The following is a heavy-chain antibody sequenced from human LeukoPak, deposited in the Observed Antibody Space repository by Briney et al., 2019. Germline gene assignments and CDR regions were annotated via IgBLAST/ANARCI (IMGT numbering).Heavy chain of an antibody. J-gene: IGHJ4*02. CDR3: ARAVVEGFFDY. CDR1: GFTVSSNY. V-gene: IGHV3-53*01. CDR2: IYSGGST. D-gene: IGHD2-15*01. Sequence: GGSLRLSCAASGFTVSSNYMSWVRQAPGKGLEWVSVIYSGGSTYYADSVKGRFTISRDNSKTTLYLQMSSLRAEDTAVYYCARAVVEGFFDYWGQGTLVTVSS.